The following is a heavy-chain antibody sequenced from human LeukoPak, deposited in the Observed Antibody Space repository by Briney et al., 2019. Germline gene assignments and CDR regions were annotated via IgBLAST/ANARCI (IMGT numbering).Heavy chain of an antibody. V-gene: IGHV4-31*03. D-gene: IGHD1-1*01. CDR2: IYYSGST. CDR3: ARAMSGWNPRNDYFDY. Sequence: SETLSLTCTVSGGSISSGGYYRSWIRQHPGKGLEWIGYIYYSGSTYYNPSLKSRVTISVDTSKSQFSLKLSSVTAADTAVYYCARAMSGWNPRNDYFDYWGQGTLVTVSS. CDR1: GGSISSGGYY. J-gene: IGHJ4*02.